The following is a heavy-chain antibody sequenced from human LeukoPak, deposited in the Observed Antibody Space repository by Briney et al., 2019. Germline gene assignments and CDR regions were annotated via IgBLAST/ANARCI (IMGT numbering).Heavy chain of an antibody. D-gene: IGHD3-9*01. Sequence: GGSLRLSCVASGFSISTYSMTWVRQAPGKGLEWVSSITANSYYIYYADSVRGRFTISRDNAKNSLFLQMNSLRAEDTAVYYCARGLGLRHFDRLLFDYWGQGTLVTVSS. CDR2: ITANSYYI. V-gene: IGHV3-21*01. CDR3: ARGLGLRHFDRLLFDY. CDR1: GFSISTYS. J-gene: IGHJ4*02.